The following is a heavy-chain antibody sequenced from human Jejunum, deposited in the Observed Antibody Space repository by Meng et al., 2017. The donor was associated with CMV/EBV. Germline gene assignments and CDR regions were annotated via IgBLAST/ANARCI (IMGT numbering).Heavy chain of an antibody. D-gene: IGHD3-9*01. Sequence: FSTYAMYWVRQAPGKGLEWVSGIGGSGGKTDYADSVKGRFTISRDNAKNSLYLQMNSLRAEDTAVYYCVSEPYDTLTGLPGWYFDTWGQGALVTVSS. J-gene: IGHJ4*02. V-gene: IGHV3-23*01. CDR2: IGGSGGKT. CDR3: VSEPYDTLTGLPGWYFDT. CDR1: FSTYA.